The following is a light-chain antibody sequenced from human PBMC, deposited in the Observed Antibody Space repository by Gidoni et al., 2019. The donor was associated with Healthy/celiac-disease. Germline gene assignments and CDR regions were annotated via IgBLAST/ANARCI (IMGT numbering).Light chain of an antibody. CDR3: QQYNSSPLT. Sequence: DIQMTQSPSTLSASVGDRVTITCRASQSISSWLAWYQQKPGKAPKLLIYKASSLESGVPSRFSGSGSGTEFTLTISSLQPDDFATYYCQQYNSSPLTFAGXTKVEIK. V-gene: IGKV1-5*03. CDR1: QSISSW. J-gene: IGKJ4*01. CDR2: KAS.